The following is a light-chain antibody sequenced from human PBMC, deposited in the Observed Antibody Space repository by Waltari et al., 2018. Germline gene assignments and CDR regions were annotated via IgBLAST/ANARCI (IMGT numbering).Light chain of an antibody. Sequence: ELVMTQYPATLSVSPGERATLSCRARQSVSSNLSWYQQKPGQAPRLLIYGASTRATGIPARFSGSCSRTEFTLTISSLQSEDFAVYYCQQYNNWPVTFGQGTKVEIK. CDR1: QSVSSN. CDR2: GAS. V-gene: IGKV3-15*01. CDR3: QQYNNWPVT. J-gene: IGKJ1*01.